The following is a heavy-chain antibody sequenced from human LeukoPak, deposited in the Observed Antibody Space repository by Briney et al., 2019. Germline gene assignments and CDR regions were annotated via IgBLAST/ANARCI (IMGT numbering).Heavy chain of an antibody. D-gene: IGHD2-2*01. Sequence: GGSLRLSCAASGFTVSSNYMSWVRQAPGKGLEWVSVIYSGGSTYYADSVKGRFTISRDNSKNTLYLQMNSLRAEDTAVYYCARDRIWDCSSTSCYAGGYYYYGMDVWGQGTTVTVSS. J-gene: IGHJ6*02. CDR1: GFTVSSNY. CDR3: ARDRIWDCSSTSCYAGGYYYYGMDV. CDR2: IYSGGST. V-gene: IGHV3-53*01.